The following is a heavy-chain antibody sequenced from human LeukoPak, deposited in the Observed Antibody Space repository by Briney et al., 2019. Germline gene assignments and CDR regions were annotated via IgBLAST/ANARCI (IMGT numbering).Heavy chain of an antibody. CDR2: IYTSGST. J-gene: IGHJ4*02. CDR1: GGSISSGSYY. V-gene: IGHV4-61*02. D-gene: IGHD3-10*01. Sequence: PSETLSLTCTVSGGSISSGSYYWSWIRQPAGKGLEWIGRIYTSGSTNYNPSLKSRVTISVDTSKNQFSLKLSSVTAADTAVYYCARVPFLYMVRGVGNDYWGQGTLVTVSS. CDR3: ARVPFLYMVRGVGNDY.